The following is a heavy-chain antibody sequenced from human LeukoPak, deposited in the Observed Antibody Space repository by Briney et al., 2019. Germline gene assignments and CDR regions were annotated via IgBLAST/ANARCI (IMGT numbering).Heavy chain of an antibody. CDR3: ARMGIPCQLPD. V-gene: IGHV4-59*01. J-gene: IGHJ4*02. D-gene: IGHD2-2*01. CDR2: ISDSGST. CDR1: GGSISSYY. Sequence: SETLSLTCSVSGGSISSYYWSWIRQPPEKGLEWIGYISDSGSTNYNPSLKSRVIISVDTSKNQLSLKLRSETAADTAVYYCARMGIPCQLPDWGQGTLVTVSS.